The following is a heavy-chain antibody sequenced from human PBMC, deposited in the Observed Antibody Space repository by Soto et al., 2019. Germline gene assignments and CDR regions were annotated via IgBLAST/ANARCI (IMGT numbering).Heavy chain of an antibody. J-gene: IGHJ6*03. CDR3: ARVLDRYCSGGSCNYYYYMDV. Sequence: VQLVESGGGLVQPGGSLRLSCAASGFTVSSNYMSWVRQAPGKGLEWVSVIYSGGSTYYADSVKGRFTISRHNSKNTLYLQMNSLSAEDTAVYYCARVLDRYCSGGSCNYYYYMDVWGKGTTVTVSS. CDR1: GFTVSSNY. V-gene: IGHV3-53*04. CDR2: IYSGGST. D-gene: IGHD2-15*01.